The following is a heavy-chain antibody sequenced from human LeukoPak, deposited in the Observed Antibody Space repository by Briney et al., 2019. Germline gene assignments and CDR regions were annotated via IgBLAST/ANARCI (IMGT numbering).Heavy chain of an antibody. Sequence: ASVKVSCKASGYIFKSYGIIWVRQAPGQGLEWMGWISVYNGNTKYGQKFQGRVTMTTDTSTSTAYMELRSLRSDDTPVYYCARGDTYYYGSGLDYWGQGTLVTASS. V-gene: IGHV1-18*01. CDR2: ISVYNGNT. J-gene: IGHJ4*02. D-gene: IGHD3-10*01. CDR3: ARGDTYYYGSGLDY. CDR1: GYIFKSYG.